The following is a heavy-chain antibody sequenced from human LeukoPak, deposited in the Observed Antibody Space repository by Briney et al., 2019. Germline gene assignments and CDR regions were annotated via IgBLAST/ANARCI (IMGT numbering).Heavy chain of an antibody. Sequence: PGASVKVSCKASGYTFTSYGISWVRQAPGQGLEWMGRIIPIFGIANYAQKFQGRVTITADKSTSTAYMELSSLRSEDTAVYYCARDRTRVTTTYYGMDVWGQGTTVTVSS. CDR2: IIPIFGIA. CDR1: GYTFTSYG. CDR3: ARDRTRVTTTYYGMDV. V-gene: IGHV1-69*04. D-gene: IGHD4-17*01. J-gene: IGHJ6*02.